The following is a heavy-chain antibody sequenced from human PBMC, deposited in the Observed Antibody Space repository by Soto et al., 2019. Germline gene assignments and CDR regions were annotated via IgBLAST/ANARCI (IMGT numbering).Heavy chain of an antibody. D-gene: IGHD2-15*01. CDR1: GFTFGSHS. J-gene: IGHJ4*02. V-gene: IGHV3-21*01. CDR3: GRAGVVVVGAASRPLDY. Sequence: EVQLVESGGGLVKPGGSLRLSCAASGFTFGSHSMYWVRQAPGKGLEWVSSISGSSSYIYYAGSVKGRFTISRDNAKNSLYLHMNSLTAEDTALYYCGRAGVVVVGAASRPLDYWGQGTLVTVSS. CDR2: ISGSSSYI.